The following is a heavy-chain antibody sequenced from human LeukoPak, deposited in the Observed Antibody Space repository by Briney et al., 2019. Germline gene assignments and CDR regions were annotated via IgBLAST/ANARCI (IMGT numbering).Heavy chain of an antibody. V-gene: IGHV4-31*03. CDR2: IHYSGST. Sequence: SETLSLTCTVSGGSISSGGYYWSWIRQHPGKGLEWIGYIHYSGSTYYNPSLKSRVTISVDTSKNQFSLKLSSVTAADTAVYYCARLPSSSWYYYFDYWGQGTLVTVSS. CDR3: ARLPSSSWYYYFDY. J-gene: IGHJ4*02. D-gene: IGHD6-13*01. CDR1: GGSISSGGYY.